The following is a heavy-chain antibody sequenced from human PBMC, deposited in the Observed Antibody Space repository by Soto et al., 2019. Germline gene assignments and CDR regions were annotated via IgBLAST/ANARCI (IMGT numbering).Heavy chain of an antibody. CDR1: GGSMRNYF. D-gene: IGHD6-13*01. CDR3: AAGEASSRNLAPYYLDF. V-gene: IGHV4-59*01. CDR2: IHYSGATSFFP. J-gene: IGHJ4*02. Sequence: QVQLQESGPGLVKSSETLSLTCTVSGGSMRNYFWTWIRQPPGKGLEWIGYIHYSGATSFFPSYNPSLRGRVTISEDTSKKQFSLKLLSVTTADTAVYFCAAGEASSRNLAPYYLDFWGQGTLVTVSS.